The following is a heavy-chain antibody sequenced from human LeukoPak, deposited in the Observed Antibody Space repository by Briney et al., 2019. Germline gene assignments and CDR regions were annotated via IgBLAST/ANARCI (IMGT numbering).Heavy chain of an antibody. Sequence: SETLSLTCTVSGGSISSYYWSWIRQPPGKGLEWIGYIYYSGSTNYNPSLKSRVTISVDTSKNQFSLKQSSVTAADTAVYYCASAVRAPGYSSSWYAFDYWGQGTLVTVSS. V-gene: IGHV4-59*01. CDR3: ASAVRAPGYSSSWYAFDY. CDR2: IYYSGST. CDR1: GGSISSYY. D-gene: IGHD6-13*01. J-gene: IGHJ4*02.